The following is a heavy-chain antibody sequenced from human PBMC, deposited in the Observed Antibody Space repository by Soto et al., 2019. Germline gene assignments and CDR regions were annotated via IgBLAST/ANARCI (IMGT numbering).Heavy chain of an antibody. CDR1: GYIFTSCY. J-gene: IGHJ6*02. CDR3: AGGGVRGVITRTRDYYGMDV. V-gene: IGHV5-51*01. D-gene: IGHD3-10*01. CDR2: IYPGDSDT. Sequence: GESLKISCKGSGYIFTSCYINWVRQMPGKGLEWMGIIYPGDSDTRYSPSFQGQVTISADKSISTAYLQWSSLKASDTAMYYCAGGGVRGVITRTRDYYGMDVWGQGTTVTVS.